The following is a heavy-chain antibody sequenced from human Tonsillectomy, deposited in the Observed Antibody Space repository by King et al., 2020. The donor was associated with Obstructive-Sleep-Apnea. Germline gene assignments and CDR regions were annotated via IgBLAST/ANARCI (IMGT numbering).Heavy chain of an antibody. J-gene: IGHJ5*02. CDR2: ISSSSSYI. CDR3: ASSHSSGSFRWFDP. Sequence: QLVQSGGGLVKPGGSLRLSCAASGFTFSSYSMNWVRQAPGKGLEWVAFISSSSSYIYYTASVKGRFTITRDHAENSLYLQMNSLIAEDTAVYYCASSHSSGSFRWFDPWGQGTLVTVSS. CDR1: GFTFSSYS. V-gene: IGHV3-21*01. D-gene: IGHD6-19*01.